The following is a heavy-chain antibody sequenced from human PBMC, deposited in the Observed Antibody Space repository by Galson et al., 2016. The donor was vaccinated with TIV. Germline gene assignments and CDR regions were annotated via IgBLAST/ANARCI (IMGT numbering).Heavy chain of an antibody. CDR1: GASISSDYFH. Sequence: LSLTCTVSGASISSDYFHWSWIRQSPGQGLEWIGCIYDSGTTRYNPSLWSRLSISRDTSKNQFSLTLTSVTAADTAVYYCATYIVGAGGRGDWGQGTLSPSPQ. J-gene: IGHJ4*02. CDR3: ATYIVGAGGRGD. CDR2: IYDSGTT. V-gene: IGHV4-30-4*01. D-gene: IGHD1-26*01.